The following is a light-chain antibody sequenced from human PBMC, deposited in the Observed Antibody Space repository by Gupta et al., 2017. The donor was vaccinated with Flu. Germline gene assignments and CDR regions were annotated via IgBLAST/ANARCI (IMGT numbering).Light chain of an antibody. V-gene: IGLV1-44*01. CDR2: ANS. Sequence: QSVLAHPPSASGTPRQRVTTSCSGPSSNIGSNSVNWYLQVPGTAPKLLIYANSERPSGVPARFSGSKSGTSASLAISGLQSEDEADYYCATWDDSLTGHYVFGSGTTVTVL. CDR1: SSNIGSNS. J-gene: IGLJ1*01. CDR3: ATWDDSLTGHYV.